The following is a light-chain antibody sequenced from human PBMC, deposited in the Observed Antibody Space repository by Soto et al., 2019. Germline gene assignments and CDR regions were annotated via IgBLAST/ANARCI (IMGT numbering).Light chain of an antibody. Sequence: DIQMTQSPSSLSASVGDRVTITCQASQDISNYLNWYQQKPGKAPKLLIYDASNLETGVPSRFSGSGSGTDFTFTISSLHPEDIATYYCQQYDNLPLTFGGGTKVDIK. J-gene: IGKJ4*01. CDR2: DAS. V-gene: IGKV1-33*01. CDR1: QDISNY. CDR3: QQYDNLPLT.